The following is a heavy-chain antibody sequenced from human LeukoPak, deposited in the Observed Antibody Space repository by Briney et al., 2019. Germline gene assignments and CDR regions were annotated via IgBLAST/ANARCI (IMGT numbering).Heavy chain of an antibody. CDR2: INHSGST. J-gene: IGHJ4*02. D-gene: IGHD5-24*01. Sequence: SETLSLTCAVYGGSFSGYYWSWIRQPPGKGLEWIGEINHSGSTNYNPSLKSRVTISVDTSKDQFSLELSSVTAADTAVYYCARGNFDYWGQGTLVTVSS. V-gene: IGHV4-34*01. CDR1: GGSFSGYY. CDR3: ARGNFDY.